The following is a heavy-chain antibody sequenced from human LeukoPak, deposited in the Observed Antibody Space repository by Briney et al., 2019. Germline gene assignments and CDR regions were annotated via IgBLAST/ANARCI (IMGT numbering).Heavy chain of an antibody. D-gene: IGHD6-13*01. CDR3: AKGGGSSWLFDY. V-gene: IGHV3-23*01. CDR2: ISGSGGRK. J-gene: IGHJ4*02. Sequence: GGSLRLSCAASGFTFSSYAMSWVRQAPGKGLEWVSTISGSGGRKYYADSVKGRFTISRDNSKNTLDLQMNSLRAEDTAIYYCAKGGGSSWLFDYWGQGTLVTVSS. CDR1: GFTFSSYA.